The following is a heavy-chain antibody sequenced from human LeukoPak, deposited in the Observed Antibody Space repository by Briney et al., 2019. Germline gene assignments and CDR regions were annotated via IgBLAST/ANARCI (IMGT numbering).Heavy chain of an antibody. V-gene: IGHV3-30*18. Sequence: GGSLRLSCAASGFILSIYGMHWVRQAPGKGLEWVAIISYDGRNKYYTDSVKGRFTISRDNAKNSLYLQMNSLRAEDTAVYYCAELGITMIGGVWGKGTTVTISS. CDR3: AELGITMIGGV. CDR1: GFILSIYG. D-gene: IGHD3-10*02. CDR2: ISYDGRNK. J-gene: IGHJ6*04.